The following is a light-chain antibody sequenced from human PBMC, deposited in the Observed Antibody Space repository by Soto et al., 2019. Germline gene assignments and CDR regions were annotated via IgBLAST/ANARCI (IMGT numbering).Light chain of an antibody. CDR2: AAS. V-gene: IGKV1-39*01. Sequence: DIHMTQSPSSLSASVGDRVTITCRASQSINTYLNWFQQKPGKAPKLLIYAASNLQSGVPSRFSGSGSGTDFTLTISSLQPEDFATYYCQQTFLTPRTFGQGTKVDIK. CDR1: QSINTY. CDR3: QQTFLTPRT. J-gene: IGKJ1*01.